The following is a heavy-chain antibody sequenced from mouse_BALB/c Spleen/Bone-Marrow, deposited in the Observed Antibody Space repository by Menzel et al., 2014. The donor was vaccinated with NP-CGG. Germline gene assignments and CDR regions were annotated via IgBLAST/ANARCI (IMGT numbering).Heavy chain of an antibody. CDR1: GFNIKDTY. V-gene: IGHV14-3*02. Sequence: VQLQQSEAELVKPGASVKLSCTASGFNIKDTYMHWVMQRPEQGLEWIGRIDPANGNTKYDPKFQGKATITADTSSNTAYLQLSSLTSEDTAVYYCARYRYYGSSYAMDYWGQGTSVTVSS. CDR2: IDPANGNT. D-gene: IGHD1-1*01. J-gene: IGHJ4*01. CDR3: ARYRYYGSSYAMDY.